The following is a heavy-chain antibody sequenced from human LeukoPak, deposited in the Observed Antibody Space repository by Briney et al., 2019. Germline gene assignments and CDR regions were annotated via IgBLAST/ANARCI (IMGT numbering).Heavy chain of an antibody. D-gene: IGHD3-22*01. Sequence: SETLSLTCTVSSGSISSYYWSWIRQPPGKGLEWIGYIYYSGSTNYNPSLKSRVTISVDTSKNQFSLKLSSVTAADTAVYYCARSDEHPIVVENAFDIWGQGTMVTVSS. CDR3: ARSDEHPIVVENAFDI. CDR2: IYYSGST. J-gene: IGHJ3*02. V-gene: IGHV4-59*01. CDR1: SGSISSYY.